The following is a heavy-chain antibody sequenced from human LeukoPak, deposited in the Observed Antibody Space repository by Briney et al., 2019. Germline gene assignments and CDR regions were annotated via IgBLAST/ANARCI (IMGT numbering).Heavy chain of an antibody. CDR1: GYTFTSYY. CDR2: INPSGGST. Sequence: ASAKVSCKASGYTFTSYYMHWVRQAPGQGLEWMGIINPSGGSTSYAQKFQGRVTMTRDTSTSTVYMELSSLRSEDTAVYYCARGSGIAAAGRLLDYWGQGTLVTVSS. V-gene: IGHV1-46*01. D-gene: IGHD6-13*01. CDR3: ARGSGIAAAGRLLDY. J-gene: IGHJ4*02.